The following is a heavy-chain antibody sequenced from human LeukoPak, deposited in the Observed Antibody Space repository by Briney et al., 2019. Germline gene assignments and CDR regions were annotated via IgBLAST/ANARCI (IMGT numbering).Heavy chain of an antibody. CDR2: IYHSGST. J-gene: IGHJ4*02. CDR3: ARGSGATALFDY. Sequence: PSETLSLTCTVSGGSISSGGYYWSWIRQPPGKGLEWIGYIYHSGSTYYNPSLKSRVTISVDTSKNQFSLKLSSVTAADTAVYYCARGSGATALFDYWGQGTLVTVSS. D-gene: IGHD2-15*01. CDR1: GGSISSGGYY. V-gene: IGHV4-30-2*02.